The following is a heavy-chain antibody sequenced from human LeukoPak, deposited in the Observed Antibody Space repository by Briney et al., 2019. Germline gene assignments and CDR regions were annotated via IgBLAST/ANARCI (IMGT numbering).Heavy chain of an antibody. V-gene: IGHV3-21*01. J-gene: IGHJ4*02. CDR2: ISSSSSSYI. CDR3: ARDYLVVPAAIGY. D-gene: IGHD2-2*01. Sequence: PGGSLRLSCAASGFTFSSYAMSWVRQAPGKGLEWVSSISSSSSSYIYYADSVKGRFTISRDNAKNSLYLQMNSLRAEDTAVYYCARDYLVVPAAIGYWGQGTLVTVSS. CDR1: GFTFSSYA.